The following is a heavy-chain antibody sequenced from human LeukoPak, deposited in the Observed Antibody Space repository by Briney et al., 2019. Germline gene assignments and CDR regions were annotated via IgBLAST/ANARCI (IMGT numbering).Heavy chain of an antibody. CDR1: GFTFSTYG. J-gene: IGHJ6*04. CDR3: VKSRGWDV. D-gene: IGHD5-24*01. V-gene: IGHV3-30*02. Sequence: GGSLRLSCAASGFTFSTYGMYWARQAPGKGLEWVAVIRNDGSNEYYGDSVKGRFTISRDNSKNTLYLQMNSLRAEDTAVYYCVKSRGWDVWGKGTTVTVSS. CDR2: IRNDGSNE.